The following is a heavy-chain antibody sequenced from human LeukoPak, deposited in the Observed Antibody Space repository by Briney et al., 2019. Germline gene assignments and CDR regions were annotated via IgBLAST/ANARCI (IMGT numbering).Heavy chain of an antibody. V-gene: IGHV4-59*08. CDR2: ISYSGST. D-gene: IGHD5-24*01. CDR1: GVSISSSY. J-gene: IGHJ5*02. Sequence: SETLSLTCTVSGVSISSSYWGWIRQPPGKGLEWIGYISYSGSTKYNPSLKSRVTLSVDTSKNQFSLKVNSVTAAATAVYYCARRGVEMAPVRPDNWFDPWGQGTLVTVSS. CDR3: ARRGVEMAPVRPDNWFDP.